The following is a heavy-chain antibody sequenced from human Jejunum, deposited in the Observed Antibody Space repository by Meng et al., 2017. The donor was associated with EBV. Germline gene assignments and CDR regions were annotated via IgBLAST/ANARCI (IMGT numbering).Heavy chain of an antibody. CDR2: INENGGTT. Sequence: VPLVASGGALVQPGGSLRLSCAVSGFTFSTYWMHWVRQAPGKGLEWISRINENGGTTTYADSVRGRFTISRDNTKNTLYLEMNNLRAEDSAVYFCSRDLAGPYDDWGQGTLVTVSS. J-gene: IGHJ4*02. V-gene: IGHV3-74*03. CDR3: SRDLAGPYDD. CDR1: GFTFSTYW.